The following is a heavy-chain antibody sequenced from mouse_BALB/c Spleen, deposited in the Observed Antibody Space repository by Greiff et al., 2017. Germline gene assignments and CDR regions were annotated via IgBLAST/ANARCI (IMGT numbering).Heavy chain of an antibody. J-gene: IGHJ4*01. CDR3: ARNYYGSSYDAMDY. CDR1: GYTFTSYW. V-gene: IGHV1-7*01. CDR2: INPSTGYT. D-gene: IGHD1-1*01. Sequence: QVQLQQSGAELAKPGASVKMSCKASGYTFTSYWMHWVKQRPGQGLEWIGYINPSTGYTEYNQKFKDKATLTADKSSSTAYMQLSSLTSEDSAVYYCARNYYGSSYDAMDYWGQGTSVTVSS.